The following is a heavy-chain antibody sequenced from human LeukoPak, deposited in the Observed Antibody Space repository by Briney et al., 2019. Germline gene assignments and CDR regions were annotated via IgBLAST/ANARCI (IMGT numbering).Heavy chain of an antibody. J-gene: IGHJ4*02. D-gene: IGHD3-16*01. CDR3: ARGTPGGSFDY. Sequence: GGSLRLSCAASGFTFSSSAMTWVRQAPGKGLEWASGISASGGSTYYADSVKGRFTISRDNSKNTLYLQMNSLRADDSAIYYCARGTPGGSFDYWGQGTLVTVSS. CDR2: ISASGGST. V-gene: IGHV3-23*01. CDR1: GFTFSSSA.